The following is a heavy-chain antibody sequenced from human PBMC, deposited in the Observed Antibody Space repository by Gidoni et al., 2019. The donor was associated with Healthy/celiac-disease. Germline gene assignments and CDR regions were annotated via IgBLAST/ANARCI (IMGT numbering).Heavy chain of an antibody. J-gene: IGHJ4*02. CDR3: ARARGYYNY. D-gene: IGHD3-22*01. CDR1: GGSISSSTW. CDR2: IYHTGST. Sequence: QVQLQESGRGLVKPSRTLSLTCAVSGGSISSSTWWGWVRPPPGKGLEWIGEIYHTGSTNYNLSIKSRVTISVDKSKNQCSMKVSSVTAADTAEYYCARARGYYNYWGQGTLVTVSS. V-gene: IGHV4-4*02.